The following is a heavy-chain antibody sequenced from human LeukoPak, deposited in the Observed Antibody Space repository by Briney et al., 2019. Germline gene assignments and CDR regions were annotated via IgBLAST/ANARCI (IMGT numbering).Heavy chain of an antibody. CDR3: ARDRYLDWDYNWFDS. CDR2: INPNSGGT. D-gene: IGHD3/OR15-3a*01. V-gene: IGHV1-2*02. CDR1: GYTFTGYF. J-gene: IGHJ5*01. Sequence: PVASVKVSCKTSGYTFTGYFMHWVRQAPGQGLEWMGWINPNSGGTNYAQKFQGRVTMTRDTSISTAYMELSRLRSDDTAVYYCARDRYLDWDYNWFDSWGQGTLVTVSS.